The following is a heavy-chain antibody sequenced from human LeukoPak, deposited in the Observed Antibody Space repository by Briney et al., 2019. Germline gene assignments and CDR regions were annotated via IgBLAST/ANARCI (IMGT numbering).Heavy chain of an antibody. CDR3: ARDAPYTPGGDC. V-gene: IGHV3-7*03. D-gene: IGHD2-2*02. J-gene: IGHJ4*02. CDR1: GFTFNNYW. Sequence: QPGGSLRLSCTASGFTFNNYWMSWVRQAPGKGLEWVANIKQDGSETYYVDSVKGRFVISRDNAKNSLYLQMNSLRVEDTAVYYCARDAPYTPGGDCWGQGSLVTVSS. CDR2: IKQDGSET.